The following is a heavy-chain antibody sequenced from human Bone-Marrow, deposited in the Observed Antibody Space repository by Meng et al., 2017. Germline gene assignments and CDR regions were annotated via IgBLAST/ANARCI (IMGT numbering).Heavy chain of an antibody. CDR1: GDSISSSNW. J-gene: IGHJ5*02. V-gene: IGHV4-4*02. Sequence: QVQLQESGPGLVKPSQTLSLTCTVSGDSISSSNWWSWVRQPPGKGLEWIGEIYHSGSTNYNPSLKSRVTISVDKSKNQFSLKLSSVTAADTAVYYCARVSLQATIAAAGVVWFDPWGQGTLVTVSS. D-gene: IGHD6-13*01. CDR2: IYHSGST. CDR3: ARVSLQATIAAAGVVWFDP.